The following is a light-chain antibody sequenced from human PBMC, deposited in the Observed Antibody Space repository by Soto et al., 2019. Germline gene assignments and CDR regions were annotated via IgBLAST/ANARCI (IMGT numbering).Light chain of an antibody. CDR2: KVS. Sequence: DIVLTQNPLSSPVTLGQPASISCRSSQSLVHSDGNTYLSWLHQRPGQPTRLLIYKVSNRFSGVPDRFSGSVAGTDVTLTIIRVEADDVGGYYCMQATQYRPYTFGQGTKLEIK. J-gene: IGKJ2*01. V-gene: IGKV2-24*01. CDR1: QSLVHSDGNTY. CDR3: MQATQYRPYT.